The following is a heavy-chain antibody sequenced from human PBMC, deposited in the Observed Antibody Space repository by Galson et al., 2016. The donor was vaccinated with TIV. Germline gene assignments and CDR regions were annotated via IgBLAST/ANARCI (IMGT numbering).Heavy chain of an antibody. CDR1: GFTFSNYV. V-gene: IGHV3-21*01. CDR2: ISDTGISR. CDR3: ARDFPPGYGSSFNDY. J-gene: IGHJ4*02. D-gene: IGHD6-13*01. Sequence: SLRLSCAASGFTFSNYVMGWVRQAPGKGLEWVSSISDTGISRYYADSLKGQFTISRDNAKNSVFLQMNSLRAEDRAVYYCARDFPPGYGSSFNDYWGQGTLVTVSS.